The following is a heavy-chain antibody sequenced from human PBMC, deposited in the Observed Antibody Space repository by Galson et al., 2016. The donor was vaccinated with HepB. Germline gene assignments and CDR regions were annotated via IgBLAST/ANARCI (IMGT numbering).Heavy chain of an antibody. V-gene: IGHV3-21*01. CDR2: IPSSSSYI. CDR1: GLTFSRCS. Sequence: SLRLSCAASGLTFSRCSMNWVRQAPGKGLEWVSSIPSSSSYIYYADSVKGRFTVSRDNARESLYLQMNDLRAEDTAVYYCAPGANNYGGAFDYWGQGTLVAVSS. D-gene: IGHD5-24*01. CDR3: APGANNYGGAFDY. J-gene: IGHJ4*02.